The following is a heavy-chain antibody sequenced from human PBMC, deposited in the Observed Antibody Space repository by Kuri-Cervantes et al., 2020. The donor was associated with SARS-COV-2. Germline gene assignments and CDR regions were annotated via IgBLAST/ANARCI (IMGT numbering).Heavy chain of an antibody. D-gene: IGHD3-10*01. CDR3: ARGMVRGVIQYDYYGMDV. CDR1: GYTFTGYY. CDR2: INPNSGGT. Sequence: ASVKVSCKASGYTFTGYYMHWVRQAPGQGLEWMGWINPNSGGTNYAQKFQGWVTMTRDTSISTAYMELSRLRSDDTAVYYCARGMVRGVIQYDYYGMDVWDQGTTVTVSS. J-gene: IGHJ6*02. V-gene: IGHV1-2*04.